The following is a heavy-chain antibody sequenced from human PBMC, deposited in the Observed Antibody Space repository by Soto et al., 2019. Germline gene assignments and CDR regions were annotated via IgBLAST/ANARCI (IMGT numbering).Heavy chain of an antibody. D-gene: IGHD2-2*01. J-gene: IGHJ4*02. Sequence: GGSLRLSCAASGFTFSSYWTHWVRQAPGKGLVWVSRINSDGSSTSYADSVKGRFTISRDNAKNTLYLQMNSLRAEDTAVYYCASGCISTSCYGSGYWGQGTLVTVSS. CDR3: ASGCISTSCYGSGY. CDR1: GFTFSSYW. CDR2: INSDGSST. V-gene: IGHV3-74*01.